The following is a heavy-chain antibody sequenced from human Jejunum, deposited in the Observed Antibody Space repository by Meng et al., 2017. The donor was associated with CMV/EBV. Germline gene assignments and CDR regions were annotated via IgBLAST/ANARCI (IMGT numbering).Heavy chain of an antibody. D-gene: IGHD3-10*01. CDR1: GASIIVYY. CDR2: IYSNGAT. J-gene: IGHJ4*02. CDR3: ARDMHREVVIQDY. V-gene: IGHV4-4*07. Sequence: QVLFQQAGPGFRQPSASLSLTCTVSGASIIVYYWSWIRQPAGKGLEWIGRIYSNGATNYNPSLKSRVTMSVDTSKNQFSLKLSSVTAADTAVYFCARDMHREVVIQDYWGQGTLVTVSS.